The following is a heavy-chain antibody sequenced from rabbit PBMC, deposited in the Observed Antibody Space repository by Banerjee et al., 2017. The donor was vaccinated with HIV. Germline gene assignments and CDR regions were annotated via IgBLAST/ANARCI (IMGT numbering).Heavy chain of an antibody. CDR2: IYTGSSGTT. CDR3: ARDLAGVIGWNFNL. J-gene: IGHJ4*01. Sequence: QEQLEESGGGLVKPGGTLTLTCKASGIDFTSYYYMCWVRQAPGKGLEWIGCIYTGSSGTTSYASWAKGRFTISKTSSTTVTLQMTSLTAADTATYFCARDLAGVIGWNFNLWGQGTLVTVS. D-gene: IGHD4-1*01. V-gene: IGHV1S45*01. CDR1: GIDFTSYYY.